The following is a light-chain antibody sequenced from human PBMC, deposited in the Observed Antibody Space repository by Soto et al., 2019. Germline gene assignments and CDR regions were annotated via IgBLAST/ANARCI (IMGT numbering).Light chain of an antibody. CDR3: QQYGSSPGT. V-gene: IGKV3-20*01. CDR1: QTVSSSY. Sequence: EIVLTQSPGTLSLSPGERATLSCRASQTVSSSYLAWYQQKPGQAPRLLIYDASGRATGIPDRFSGSGSGTDFTLTISRLQPEECAVYYCQQYGSSPGTFGQGTKVDIK. J-gene: IGKJ1*01. CDR2: DAS.